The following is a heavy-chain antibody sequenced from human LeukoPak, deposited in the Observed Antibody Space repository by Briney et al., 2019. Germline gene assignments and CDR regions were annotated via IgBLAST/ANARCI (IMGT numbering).Heavy chain of an antibody. Sequence: ASVKVSCKASGGTFSSYAISWVRQAPGQGLEWMGGIIPIFGTANYAQKFQGRVTITTDESTSTAYMELSSLRSEDTAVYYCATIGVVVPAAPGESDYMDVWGKGTTVTVSS. J-gene: IGHJ6*03. CDR3: ATIGVVVPAAPGESDYMDV. CDR2: IIPIFGTA. CDR1: GGTFSSYA. V-gene: IGHV1-69*05. D-gene: IGHD2-2*01.